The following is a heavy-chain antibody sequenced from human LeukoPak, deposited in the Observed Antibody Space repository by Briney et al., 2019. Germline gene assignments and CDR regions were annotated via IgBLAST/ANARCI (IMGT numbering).Heavy chain of an antibody. J-gene: IGHJ4*02. D-gene: IGHD5-18*01. Sequence: GGSLRLSCGASGFTFSNHWMGWVRQAPENGLEWVAIMNVDGSDKYHLDSVKGRFTISRDNAKNTLYLQMDSLRVEDTALYYCTRGDGRGRSDGAIWGPGTLVTVSS. CDR1: GFTFSNHW. CDR2: MNVDGSDK. V-gene: IGHV3-7*01. CDR3: TRGDGRGRSDGAI.